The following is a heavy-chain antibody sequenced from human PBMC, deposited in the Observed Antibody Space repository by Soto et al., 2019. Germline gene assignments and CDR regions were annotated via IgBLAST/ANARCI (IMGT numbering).Heavy chain of an antibody. J-gene: IGHJ4*02. CDR3: AREDPRCSSTSCAFDY. CDR2: IWYDGSNK. D-gene: IGHD2-2*01. CDR1: GFTFSSYG. Sequence: QVQLVESGGGVVKPGRSLRLSCAASGFTFSSYGMHWVRQAPGKGLEWMAVIWYDGSNKYYADSVKGRFTISRDNSKNTLYLQMNSLRAEDTAVYYCAREDPRCSSTSCAFDYWGQGTLVTVSS. V-gene: IGHV3-33*01.